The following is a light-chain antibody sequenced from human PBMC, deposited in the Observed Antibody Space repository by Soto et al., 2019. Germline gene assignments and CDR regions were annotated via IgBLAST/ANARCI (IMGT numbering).Light chain of an antibody. CDR1: QSVSRY. V-gene: IGKV3-15*01. Sequence: EIVMTQSLDTLSVSPGETATFSCRASQSVSRYLAWYQHRPGQAPRLLIYDASTRATGIPARFSGSGSGTEFTLTISGLQSEDFAVYSCQQCSDWPLFTFGQGKRLEIK. J-gene: IGKJ5*01. CDR2: DAS. CDR3: QQCSDWPLFT.